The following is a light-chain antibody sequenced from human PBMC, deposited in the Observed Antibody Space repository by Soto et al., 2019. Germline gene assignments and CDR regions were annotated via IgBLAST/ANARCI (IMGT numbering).Light chain of an antibody. CDR3: QAWATSTSYV. V-gene: IGLV3-1*01. Sequence: SYELTQPPSVSVSPGQTASITCSGDKLGNKYASWYQQKPGQSPVLVIYQDTKRPSGIPERFSGSNSGNTATLTISGTQAMDEADYYCQAWATSTSYVFGTGTKVTVL. CDR2: QDT. J-gene: IGLJ1*01. CDR1: KLGNKY.